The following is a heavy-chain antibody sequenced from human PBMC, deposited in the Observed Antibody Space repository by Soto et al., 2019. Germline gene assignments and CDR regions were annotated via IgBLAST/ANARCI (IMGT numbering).Heavy chain of an antibody. V-gene: IGHV3-23*01. CDR1: GFSFNSYA. Sequence: EVQLLESGGGLVQPGGSLRLSCAASGFSFNSYAMTWVRQAPGKGLEWVSIISGSGGTTYYADPVKGRFTVSRDNSRNTLFLQINTLRAEDTSVYYCAKGGTSTSRPYYFDYWGQGTLVTVSS. D-gene: IGHD3-16*01. CDR2: ISGSGGTT. CDR3: AKGGTSTSRPYYFDY. J-gene: IGHJ4*02.